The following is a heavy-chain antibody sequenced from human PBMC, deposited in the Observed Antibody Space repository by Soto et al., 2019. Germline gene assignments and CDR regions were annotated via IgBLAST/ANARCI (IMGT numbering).Heavy chain of an antibody. J-gene: IGHJ4*02. V-gene: IGHV3-7*05. CDR3: ASDDGAHSTVLHY. CDR1: GFSFSNFW. CDR2: IKQDGSET. Sequence: PGGSLRLSCAASGFSFSNFWMAWVRQAPGKGLEWVANIKQDGSETYYVDSVKGRFTISRDNAKNSLYLQMNGLRAEDTAVYYCASDDGAHSTVLHYWGQGTLVTVSS. D-gene: IGHD4-4*01.